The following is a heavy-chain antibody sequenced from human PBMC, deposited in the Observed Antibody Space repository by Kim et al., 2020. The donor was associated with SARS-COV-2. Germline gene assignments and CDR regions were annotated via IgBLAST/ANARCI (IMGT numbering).Heavy chain of an antibody. J-gene: IGHJ3*02. CDR3: ARRGLDTARAVDAFDI. V-gene: IGHV1-69*13. D-gene: IGHD5-18*01. CDR1: GGTFSSYA. CDR2: IIPIFGTA. Sequence: SVKVSCKASGGTFSSYAISWVRQAPGQGLEWMGGIIPIFGTANYAQKFQGRVTITADESTSTAYMELSSLRSEDTAVYYCARRGLDTARAVDAFDIWGQGTMVTVSS.